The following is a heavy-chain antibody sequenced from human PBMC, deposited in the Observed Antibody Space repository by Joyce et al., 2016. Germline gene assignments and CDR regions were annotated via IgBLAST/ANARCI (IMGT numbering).Heavy chain of an antibody. D-gene: IGHD3-10*01. CDR2: IWYDGSNE. Sequence: QGQLVESGGGVVQPGRSLRLSCAASGFKFSFSGMHWVRQAPGKGLECVAFIWYDGSNEYYTGSVKGRFTISRDNSKNTLYLQMNSLRTDDTAVYYCAKDGVGEGWFDPWGQGTLVTVSS. CDR1: GFKFSFSG. CDR3: AKDGVGEGWFDP. J-gene: IGHJ5*02. V-gene: IGHV3-33*06.